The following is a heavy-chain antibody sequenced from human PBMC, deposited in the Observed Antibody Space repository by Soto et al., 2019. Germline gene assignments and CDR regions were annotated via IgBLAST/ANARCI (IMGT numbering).Heavy chain of an antibody. CDR1: GGSIITSYY. D-gene: IGHD2-21*01. Sequence: SETLSLTCSVSGGSIITSYYWAWIRQPPGKGLEWIGSIYYSGSTYYNPSLKSRVTIFVDTSQSQFSLILGSVTAADTAVYYCARHDWARFYGLDVWGQGTTVTVSS. CDR3: ARHDWARFYGLDV. V-gene: IGHV4-39*01. J-gene: IGHJ6*02. CDR2: IYYSGST.